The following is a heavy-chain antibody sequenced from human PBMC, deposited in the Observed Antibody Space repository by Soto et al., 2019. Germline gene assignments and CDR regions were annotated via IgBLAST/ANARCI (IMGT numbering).Heavy chain of an antibody. V-gene: IGHV1-69*13. J-gene: IGHJ4*02. CDR3: AREVREIYYFDY. D-gene: IGHD1-1*01. Sequence: SVKVSCKASGGTFSSYAISWVRQAPGQGLEWMGGIIPIFDTTNYAQKFQGRVTITADESTSTAYMELSSLRSEDTAVYYCAREVREIYYFDYWGQGTLVTVSS. CDR2: IIPIFDTT. CDR1: GGTFSSYA.